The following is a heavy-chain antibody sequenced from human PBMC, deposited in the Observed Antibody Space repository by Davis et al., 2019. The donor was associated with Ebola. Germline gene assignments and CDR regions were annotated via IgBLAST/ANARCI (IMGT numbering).Heavy chain of an antibody. D-gene: IGHD3-10*01. CDR2: ISAYNGNI. J-gene: IGHJ6*03. V-gene: IGHV1-18*01. CDR3: ARDTGMVTGYYEDV. Sequence: AASVTVSCKASGYTFTRYCITWVRQAPGQGLEWMGWISAYNGNIKYAQKFQGRVTMTTDTSTSTAYMELRNLRSEDTAVYYCARDTGMVTGYYEDVWGQGTTVTVSS. CDR1: GYTFTRYC.